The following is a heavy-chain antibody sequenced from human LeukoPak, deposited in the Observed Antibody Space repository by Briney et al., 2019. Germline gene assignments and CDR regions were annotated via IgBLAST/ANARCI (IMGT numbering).Heavy chain of an antibody. CDR3: ARLIRYSSGWYRSGTFDY. V-gene: IGHV4-4*02. D-gene: IGHD6-19*01. Sequence: SETLSLTCAVSGGSIRSNNWWTWVRQPPGKGLEWIGEINHSGSTNYNPSLKSRVTISVDTSKNQFSLKLSSVTAADTAVYYCARLIRYSSGWYRSGTFDYWGQGTLVTVSS. CDR1: GGSIRSNNW. CDR2: INHSGST. J-gene: IGHJ4*02.